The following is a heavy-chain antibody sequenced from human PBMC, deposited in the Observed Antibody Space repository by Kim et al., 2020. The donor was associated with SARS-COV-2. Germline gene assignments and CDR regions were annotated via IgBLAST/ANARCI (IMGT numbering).Heavy chain of an antibody. Sequence: GGSLRLSCAASGFIFSSYATTWVRQAPGKGLEWVSFINGGGITTYYSDSVKGRFTISRDNSRNTLYLQMNSLRAEDTAVYYCATEVGKYFQYWGKGTLV. V-gene: IGHV3-23*01. CDR2: INGGGITT. CDR1: GFIFSSYA. D-gene: IGHD2-15*01. CDR3: ATEVGKYFQY. J-gene: IGHJ1*01.